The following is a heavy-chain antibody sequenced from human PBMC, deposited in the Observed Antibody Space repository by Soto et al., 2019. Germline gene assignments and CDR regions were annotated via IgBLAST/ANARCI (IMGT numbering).Heavy chain of an antibody. V-gene: IGHV4-31*03. CDR2: IYYSGST. Sequence: QVQLQESGPGLVKPSQTLSLTCTVSGGSISSGGYYWSWIRQHPGQGLVWIGYIYYSGSTIYNPSLESRVPITVDTSSNQFSLKLSSVSAADTAVYYCARGYEGRGSASYYEHWGQGTLVTVSS. CDR3: ARGYEGRGSASYYEH. J-gene: IGHJ1*01. D-gene: IGHD3-10*01. CDR1: GGSISSGGYY.